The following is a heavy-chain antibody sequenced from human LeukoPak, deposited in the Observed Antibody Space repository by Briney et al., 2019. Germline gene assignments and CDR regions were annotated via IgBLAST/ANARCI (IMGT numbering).Heavy chain of an antibody. CDR1: GGSISSSTYY. CDR2: MYYSGNT. V-gene: IGHV4-39*01. CDR3: ARIYSSGWYGTY. Sequence: SETLSLTCTVSGGSISSSTYYWGRIRQPPGKGLEWIGSMYYSGNTYYNPSLKSRVTTSVDTSKNQFSLKLSSVTAADTAVYYCARIYSSGWYGTYWGQGTLVTVSS. D-gene: IGHD6-19*01. J-gene: IGHJ4*02.